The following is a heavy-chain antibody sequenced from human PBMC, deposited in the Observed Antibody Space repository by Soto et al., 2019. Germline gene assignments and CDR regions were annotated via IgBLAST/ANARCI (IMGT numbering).Heavy chain of an antibody. CDR1: GGSFSGYY. Sequence: SETLSLTCAVYGGSFSGYYWTWIRQPPGTGLEWIGEINHSGSTNYNPSLKSRVTISVDTAKNQFSLKLTSVTAADTAVYYCARDKITGLFDYWGQGTLVTVSS. J-gene: IGHJ4*02. V-gene: IGHV4-34*01. CDR2: INHSGST. D-gene: IGHD2-8*02. CDR3: ARDKITGLFDY.